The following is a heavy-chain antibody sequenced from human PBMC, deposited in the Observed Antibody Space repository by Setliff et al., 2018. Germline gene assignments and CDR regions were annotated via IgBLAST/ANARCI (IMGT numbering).Heavy chain of an antibody. Sequence: GGSLRLSCAASGFTFSTYEMNWVRQAPGKGLEWVSYISSSGKTIYYADSVKGRFTISRDNAKNSFYLQMNSLRADDTAFYYCASGGVQRRSSGTYFWNWGQGTLVTVSS. CDR3: ASGGVQRRSSGTYFWN. CDR2: ISSSGKTI. J-gene: IGHJ4*02. V-gene: IGHV3-48*03. CDR1: GFTFSTYE. D-gene: IGHD1-26*01.